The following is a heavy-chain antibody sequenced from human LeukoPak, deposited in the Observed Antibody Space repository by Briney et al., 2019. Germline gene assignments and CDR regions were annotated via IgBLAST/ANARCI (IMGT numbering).Heavy chain of an antibody. CDR3: ARGRHGYSSGWAHGYWYFDL. Sequence: PSGTLSLTCAVSGDSISSTNWWSWVRQPPGKGLEWIGEINHSGSTNYNPSLKSRVTISVDTSKNQFSLKLSSVTAADTAVYYCARGRHGYSSGWAHGYWYFDLWGRGTLVTVSS. CDR1: GDSISSTNW. CDR2: INHSGST. J-gene: IGHJ2*01. D-gene: IGHD6-19*01. V-gene: IGHV4-4*02.